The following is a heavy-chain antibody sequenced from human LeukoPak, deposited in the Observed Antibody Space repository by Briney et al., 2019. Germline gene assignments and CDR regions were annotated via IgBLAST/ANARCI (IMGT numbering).Heavy chain of an antibody. V-gene: IGHV4-30-4*08. CDR3: ARHTVLTAFDY. CDR1: GGSISSGDHY. Sequence: SETLSLTXTVSGGSISSGDHYWSWICQAPEKGLEWIGYIYYSGGTNYNPSLKSRVTISVDTSKNQFSLKLSSVTAADTAVYYCARHTVLTAFDYWGQGTLVTVSS. J-gene: IGHJ4*02. CDR2: IYYSGGT. D-gene: IGHD4-23*01.